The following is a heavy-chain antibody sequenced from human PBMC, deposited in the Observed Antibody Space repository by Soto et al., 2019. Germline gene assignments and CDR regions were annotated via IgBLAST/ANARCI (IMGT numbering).Heavy chain of an antibody. J-gene: IGHJ4*02. Sequence: SVKVSCKASGGTFSSYAMSWVRQAPGQGLEWMGGIIPIFGTANYAQKFQGRVTITADKSTSTAYMELSSLRSEDTAVYYCARDTGVVGTYYYDSSGLFDYWGQGTLVTVSS. D-gene: IGHD3-22*01. CDR3: ARDTGVVGTYYYDSSGLFDY. V-gene: IGHV1-69*06. CDR2: IIPIFGTA. CDR1: GGTFSSYA.